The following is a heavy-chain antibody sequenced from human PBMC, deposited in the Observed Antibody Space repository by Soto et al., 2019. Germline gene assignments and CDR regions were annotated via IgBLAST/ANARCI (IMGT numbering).Heavy chain of an antibody. CDR3: ARASRYYWNYMMY. D-gene: IGHD1-7*01. Sequence: QVQLVQSGAEVKKPGASVKVSCKASGYTFSNDAITWVRQAPGQGLEWMGWVSAYNGNTNYAQKFKGRVTMTTDTSTSTAYMEIRSLRYDDSAVDCCARASRYYWNYMMYWGQGTLVTVSS. CDR2: VSAYNGNT. V-gene: IGHV1-18*01. J-gene: IGHJ4*02. CDR1: GYTFSNDA.